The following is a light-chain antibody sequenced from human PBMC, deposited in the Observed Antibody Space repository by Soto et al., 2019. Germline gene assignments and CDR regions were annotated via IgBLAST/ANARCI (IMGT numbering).Light chain of an antibody. Sequence: RVMTQSPDTLSVSPGERATLSCRASETVRSNLAWYQQKPGQAPRLLIYAASTRATGIPARLIGNGSGTEFTLTISSLQSEDFAVYYCQQYNNWWTFGQGTKVEIK. CDR3: QQYNNWWT. J-gene: IGKJ1*01. CDR2: AAS. V-gene: IGKV3D-15*01. CDR1: ETVRSN.